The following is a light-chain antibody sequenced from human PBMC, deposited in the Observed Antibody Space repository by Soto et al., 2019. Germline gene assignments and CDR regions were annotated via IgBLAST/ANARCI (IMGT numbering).Light chain of an antibody. J-gene: IGKJ1*01. CDR1: QSVLYSSNNKNY. V-gene: IGKV4-1*01. CDR2: WAS. CDR3: QQYYSTPGVA. Sequence: DIVMTQSPDSLAVSLGERATINCKSSQSVLYSSNNKNYLAWYQQKPGQPPKLLIYWASTRESGVPDRFSGSGSGTDFTLTISSLQAEDAAVYYCQQYYSTPGVAFGQGTKVEIK.